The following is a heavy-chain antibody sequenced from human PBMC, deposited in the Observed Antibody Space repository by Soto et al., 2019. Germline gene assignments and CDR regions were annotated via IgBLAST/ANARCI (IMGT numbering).Heavy chain of an antibody. V-gene: IGHV1-18*01. CDR1: GYTFTSYG. CDR2: ISAYNGNT. J-gene: IGHJ5*02. D-gene: IGHD6-13*01. Sequence: ASVKVSCKASGYTFTSYGISWVRQAPGQGLEWMGWISAYNGNTNDAQKLQGRVTMTTDTSTSTAYMELRSLGSDDTAVYYCARRHSSWYIWGFDPWGQGTLVTVS. CDR3: ARRHSSWYIWGFDP.